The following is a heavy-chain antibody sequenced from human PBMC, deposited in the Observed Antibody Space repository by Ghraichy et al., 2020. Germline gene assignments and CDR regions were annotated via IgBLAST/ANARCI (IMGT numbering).Heavy chain of an antibody. CDR2: ISYDGSHK. J-gene: IGHJ6*03. Sequence: GGSLRLSCVASGFTLSRYGMHWVRQAPGKGLEWVAVISYDGSHKDYADSVQGRFTIFRDNSKNTLYLQMNSLRAEDTALYYCAKVPFGSGTSYYDMDVWGTGTTVTVSS. CDR1: GFTLSRYG. D-gene: IGHD3-10*01. V-gene: IGHV3-30*18. CDR3: AKVPFGSGTSYYDMDV.